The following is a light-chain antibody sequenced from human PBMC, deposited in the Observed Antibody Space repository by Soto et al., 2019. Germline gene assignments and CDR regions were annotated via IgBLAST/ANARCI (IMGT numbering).Light chain of an antibody. CDR3: SSYAGSDVI. Sequence: QSALTQPPSASASPGRSVTISCTETSSDVGAYNYVSWYQQHPGKAPKLMIYEFTKRPSGVPDRFSGSKSGNTASLTVSGLQAEDEADYYCSSYAGSDVIFGGGTKVTVL. CDR2: EFT. V-gene: IGLV2-8*01. J-gene: IGLJ2*01. CDR1: SSDVGAYNY.